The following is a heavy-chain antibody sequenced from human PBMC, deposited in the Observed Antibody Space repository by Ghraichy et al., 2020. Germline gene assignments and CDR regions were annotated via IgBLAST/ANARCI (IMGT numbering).Heavy chain of an antibody. V-gene: IGHV4-31*03. CDR1: GGSISSGGYY. Sequence: SETLSLTCTVSGGSISSGGYYWSWIRQHPGKGLEWIGYIYYSGSTYYNPSLKSRVTISVDTSKNQFSLKLSSVTAADTAVYYCARDVQRDVVVRGMDVWGQGTTVTVSS. CDR2: IYYSGST. CDR3: ARDVQRDVVVRGMDV. D-gene: IGHD2-21*01. J-gene: IGHJ6*02.